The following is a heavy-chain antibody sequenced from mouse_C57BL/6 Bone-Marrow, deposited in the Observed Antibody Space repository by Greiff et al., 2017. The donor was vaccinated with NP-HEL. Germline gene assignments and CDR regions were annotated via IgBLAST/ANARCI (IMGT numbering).Heavy chain of an antibody. D-gene: IGHD3-2*02. CDR3: ARPTAQATRAMDY. J-gene: IGHJ4*01. V-gene: IGHV5-6*01. CDR1: GFTFSSYG. CDR2: ISSGGSYT. Sequence: VQLKESGGDLVKPGGSLKLSCAASGFTFSSYGMSWVRQTPDKRLEWVATISSGGSYTYYPDSVKGRFTISRDNAKNTLYLQMSSLKSEDTAMYYCARPTAQATRAMDYWGQGTSVTVSS.